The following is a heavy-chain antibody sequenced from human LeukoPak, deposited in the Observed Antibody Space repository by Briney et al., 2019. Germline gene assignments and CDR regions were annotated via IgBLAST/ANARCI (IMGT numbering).Heavy chain of an antibody. V-gene: IGHV3-30*02. J-gene: IGHJ3*02. CDR1: GFTFSSYD. CDR3: AKVLTPSISGDAFDI. Sequence: GGSLRLSCAASGFTFSSYDMHWVRQAPGKGLEWVAFMRNDGNNKYYADSVKGRFTISRDNSKNTLYLQMNSLRAEDTAVYYCAKVLTPSISGDAFDIWGQGTMVTVSS. D-gene: IGHD1-14*01. CDR2: MRNDGNNK.